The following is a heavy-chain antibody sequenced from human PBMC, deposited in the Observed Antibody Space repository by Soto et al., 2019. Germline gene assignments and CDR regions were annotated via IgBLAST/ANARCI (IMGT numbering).Heavy chain of an antibody. Sequence: QGQLVQSGAEVKKPGSSVKGSCKDSGGTFSSYTISWVRQAPGQGIEWMGRIIPILGIANYAQQFQGRVTITADKATSTAYMELSSLRSEDTAVYYCARGSGWYYFGPWGQGTLVTVSS. CDR3: ARGSGWYYFGP. J-gene: IGHJ5*02. D-gene: IGHD6-19*01. CDR2: IIPILGIA. V-gene: IGHV1-69*02. CDR1: GGTFSSYT.